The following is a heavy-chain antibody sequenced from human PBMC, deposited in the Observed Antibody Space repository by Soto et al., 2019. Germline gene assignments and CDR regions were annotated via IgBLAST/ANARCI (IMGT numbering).Heavy chain of an antibody. CDR3: ARIIGYCRNNDCSWTFDI. CDR2: FYPGDSTS. Sequence: GESLKISCKTSGYSFISYWVAWVRQKPGKGLEWMGTFYPGDSTSTYSPSFQGQVTISVDKSISTAYLHLSSLKASDTAMYYCARIIGYCRNNDCSWTFDIWGQGTTVTV. CDR1: GYSFISYW. V-gene: IGHV5-51*01. D-gene: IGHD2-2*03. J-gene: IGHJ3*02.